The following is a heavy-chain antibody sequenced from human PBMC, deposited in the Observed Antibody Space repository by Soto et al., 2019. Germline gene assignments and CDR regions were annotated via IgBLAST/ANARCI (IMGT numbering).Heavy chain of an antibody. CDR1: GYTFTSYG. CDR2: ISAYNGNT. Sequence: ASVKVSCKASGYTFTSYGISWVRQAPGQGLEWMGWISAYNGNTNYAQKLQGRVTMTTDTSTSTAYMELRSLRSDDTAVYYCARGVMLGISTTLTGVGAFDIWGQGTMVTVSS. V-gene: IGHV1-18*01. CDR3: ARGVMLGISTTLTGVGAFDI. D-gene: IGHD3-16*01. J-gene: IGHJ3*02.